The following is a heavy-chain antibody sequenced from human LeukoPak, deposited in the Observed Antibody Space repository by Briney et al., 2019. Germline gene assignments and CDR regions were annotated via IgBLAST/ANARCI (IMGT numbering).Heavy chain of an antibody. D-gene: IGHD3-10*01. CDR2: INHSGST. V-gene: IGHV4-34*01. Sequence: SETLSLTCAVYGGSFSGYYWSWIRQPPGKGLEWIGEINHSGSTNYNPSLKSRVTISVDTSKNQFSLKLSSVTAADTAVYYCARRLTVYGSGSYWFDYWGQGTLVTVSS. J-gene: IGHJ4*02. CDR1: GGSFSGYY. CDR3: ARRLTVYGSGSYWFDY.